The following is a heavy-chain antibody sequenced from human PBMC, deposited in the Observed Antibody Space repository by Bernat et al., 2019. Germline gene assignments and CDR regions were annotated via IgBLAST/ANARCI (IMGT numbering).Heavy chain of an antibody. D-gene: IGHD6-13*01. V-gene: IGHV1-8*01. CDR2: MNPNSGNT. CDR3: ARGRVSVRPPKYSSSWYGLVY. CDR1: GYTFTSYD. Sequence: QVQLVQSGAEVKKPGASVKVSCKASGYTFTSYDINWVRQATGQGLEWMGWMNPNSGNTGYAQKFQGRVTMTMNTSISTAYMELSSLRSEDTAVYYCARGRVSVRPPKYSSSWYGLVYWGQGTLVTVSS. J-gene: IGHJ4*02.